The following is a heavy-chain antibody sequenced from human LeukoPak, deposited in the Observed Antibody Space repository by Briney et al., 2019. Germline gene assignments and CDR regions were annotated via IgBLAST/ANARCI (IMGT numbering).Heavy chain of an antibody. Sequence: GGSLRLSCAASGFTVSSNYMSWVRQAPGKGLEWVSVIYSGGSTYYADSVKGRFTISRDNSKNTLYLQMNSLRAEDTAVYYCTKDFPVGLVLYYYYGMDVWGQGTTVTVSS. V-gene: IGHV3-53*01. D-gene: IGHD1-26*01. J-gene: IGHJ6*02. CDR2: IYSGGST. CDR3: TKDFPVGLVLYYYYGMDV. CDR1: GFTVSSNY.